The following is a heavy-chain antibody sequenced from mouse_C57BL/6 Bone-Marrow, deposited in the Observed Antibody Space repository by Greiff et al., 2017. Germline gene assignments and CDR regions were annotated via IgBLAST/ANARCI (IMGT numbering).Heavy chain of an antibody. V-gene: IGHV5-17*01. D-gene: IGHD2-5*01. CDR2: ISSGSSTI. CDR3: ARNLYYSNPYYYAMDY. Sequence: EVKLQESGGGLVKPGGSLKLSCAASGFTFSDYGMHWVRQAPEKGLEWVAYISSGSSTIYYADTVKGRFTISRDNAKNTLFLQMTSLRSEDTAMYYCARNLYYSNPYYYAMDYWGQGTSVTVSS. CDR1: GFTFSDYG. J-gene: IGHJ4*01.